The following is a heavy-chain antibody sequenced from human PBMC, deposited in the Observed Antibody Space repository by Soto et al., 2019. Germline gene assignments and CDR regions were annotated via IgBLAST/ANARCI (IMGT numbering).Heavy chain of an antibody. CDR3: ARQVYLYYGSGSYYTQDAFDI. V-gene: IGHV5-51*01. Sequence: GESLKMSCDRSGYSFTIYCIGLVLQMPGKGLDWMGIIYPGDSDTRYSPSFQGQVTISADKSISTAYLQWSSLKASDTAMYYCARQVYLYYGSGSYYTQDAFDIWGQGTMVTVSS. CDR2: IYPGDSDT. J-gene: IGHJ3*02. D-gene: IGHD3-10*01. CDR1: GYSFTIYC.